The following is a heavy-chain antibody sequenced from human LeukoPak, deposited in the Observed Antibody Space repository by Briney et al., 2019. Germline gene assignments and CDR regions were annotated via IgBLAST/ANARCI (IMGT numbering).Heavy chain of an antibody. CDR1: GGSISSSNW. D-gene: IGHD4-17*01. J-gene: IGHJ4*02. V-gene: IGHV4-4*02. CDR2: IYHSGST. CDR3: AREASLLMTTVTTYEI. Sequence: SETLSLTCAVSGGSISSSNWWSWVRQPPGKGLEWIGEIYHSGSTNYNPSLKSRVTISVDKSKNQFSLKLSSVTAADTAVYYCAREASLLMTTVTTYEIWGQGTLVTVSS.